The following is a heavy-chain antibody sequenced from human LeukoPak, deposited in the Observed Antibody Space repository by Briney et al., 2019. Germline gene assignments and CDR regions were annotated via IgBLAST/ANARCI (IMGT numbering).Heavy chain of an antibody. CDR3: ARLTYSGPHYFDY. D-gene: IGHD4-11*01. CDR2: IYHSGST. Sequence: SETLSLTCAVSGYSISSGYYWDWIRQPPGKGLEWIGSIYHSGSTYYNPSLKSRVTISVDTSKNQFSQKLSSVTAADTAVYYCARLTYSGPHYFDYWGQGTLVTVSS. J-gene: IGHJ4*02. CDR1: GYSISSGYY. V-gene: IGHV4-38-2*01.